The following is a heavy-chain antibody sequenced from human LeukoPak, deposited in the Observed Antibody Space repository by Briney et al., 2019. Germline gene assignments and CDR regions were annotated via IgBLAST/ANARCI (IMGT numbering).Heavy chain of an antibody. CDR3: ARSADFWSGYYFDY. CDR1: GGTFSSYA. CDR2: IIPIFGTA. J-gene: IGHJ4*02. Sequence: ASVKVSCKASGGTFSSYAISWVRQAPGQGLEWMGGIIPIFGTANYAQKFQGRVTITADESTSTAYMELSSLRSEDTAVYYCARSADFWSGYYFDYWGQGTLVTVSS. V-gene: IGHV1-69*13. D-gene: IGHD3-3*01.